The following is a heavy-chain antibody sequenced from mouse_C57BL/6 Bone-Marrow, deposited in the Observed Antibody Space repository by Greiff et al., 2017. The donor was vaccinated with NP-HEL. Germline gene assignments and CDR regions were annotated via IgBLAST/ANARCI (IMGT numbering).Heavy chain of an antibody. D-gene: IGHD1-1*01. CDR2: IDPANGNT. J-gene: IGHJ1*03. CDR3: ARWSPTVVPHWYFDV. Sequence: EVQLQQSVAELVRPGASVKLSCTASGFNIKNTYMHWVKQRPEQGLEWIGRIDPANGNTKYAPKFQGKATITADTSSNTAYLQLSRLTSEDTAIYYCARWSPTVVPHWYFDVWGTGTTVTVSS. V-gene: IGHV14-3*01. CDR1: GFNIKNTY.